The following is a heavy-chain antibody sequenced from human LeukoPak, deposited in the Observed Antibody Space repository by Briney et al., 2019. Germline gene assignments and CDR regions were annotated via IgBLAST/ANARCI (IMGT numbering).Heavy chain of an antibody. CDR2: IYYGGST. CDR3: ARQGQSGSYTAEFFEH. CDR1: GGSISSSFY. V-gene: IGHV4-39*01. J-gene: IGHJ1*01. Sequence: KTSETLSLTCSVSGGSISSSFYWGWIRQSPGAGLEWIGSIYYGGSTYYNPSLKSRVTISVDTSRNQFSLRLNYVTVADTAVYHCARQGQSGSYTAEFFEHWGQGTLVTVSS. D-gene: IGHD1-26*01.